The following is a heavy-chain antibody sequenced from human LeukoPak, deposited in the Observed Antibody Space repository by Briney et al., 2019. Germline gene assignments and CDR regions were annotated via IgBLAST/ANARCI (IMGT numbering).Heavy chain of an antibody. Sequence: GSLRLSCVASGFPFSSYSMNWVRQAPGKGLEWISYISSSSSTIWYADSVKGRFTISIDNAKNSLYLQMNSLRAEDTAVFYCVRDHLYGFDYWGQGTLVTVSS. CDR1: GFPFSSYS. CDR3: VRDHLYGFDY. V-gene: IGHV3-48*01. J-gene: IGHJ4*02. D-gene: IGHD4-17*01. CDR2: ISSSSSTI.